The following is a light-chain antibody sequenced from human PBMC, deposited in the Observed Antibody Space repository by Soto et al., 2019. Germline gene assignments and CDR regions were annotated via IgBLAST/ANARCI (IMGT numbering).Light chain of an antibody. CDR2: AAS. CDR1: QGILTY. Sequence: DIQMTQSPSSLSASVGDRVTITCRASQGILTYLAWYQQKPGQVPELLIQAASTLQPGVPSRFSGSGSGTEFTLTISSLQSEDFAVYYCQHYNNWPFTFGQGTKLEIK. J-gene: IGKJ2*01. V-gene: IGKV1-27*01. CDR3: QHYNNWPFT.